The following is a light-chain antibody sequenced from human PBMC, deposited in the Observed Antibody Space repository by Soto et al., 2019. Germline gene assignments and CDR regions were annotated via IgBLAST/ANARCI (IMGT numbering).Light chain of an antibody. Sequence: EIMMKQSPATLSLSQGEIATLSCRASQSVSSNFAWYQQRPGQALRLLISGASTRATGIPARFSGSGSGTEFTLTISSLQSEDFAVYYCQQYSNWPWTFGQGTKVDI. CDR2: GAS. V-gene: IGKV3-15*01. CDR1: QSVSSN. J-gene: IGKJ1*01. CDR3: QQYSNWPWT.